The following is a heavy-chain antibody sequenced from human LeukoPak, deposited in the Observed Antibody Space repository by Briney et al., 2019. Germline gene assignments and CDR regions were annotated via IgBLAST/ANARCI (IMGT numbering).Heavy chain of an antibody. V-gene: IGHV3-53*01. CDR1: GFTVSSNY. CDR2: IYSGGST. Sequence: GGSLRLSCAASGFTVSSNYMSWVRQAPGKGLGWVSVIYSGGSTYYADSVKGRFTISRDNSKNTLYLQMNSLRAEDTAVYYCARDSPPHVRPYGSGSILGYWGQGTLVTVSS. D-gene: IGHD3-10*01. J-gene: IGHJ4*02. CDR3: ARDSPPHVRPYGSGSILGY.